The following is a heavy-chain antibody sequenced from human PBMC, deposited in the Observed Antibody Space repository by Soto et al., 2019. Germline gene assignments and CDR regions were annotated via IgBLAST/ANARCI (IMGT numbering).Heavy chain of an antibody. V-gene: IGHV4-38-2*01. CDR1: GYSISSGYY. CDR2: IYHSGST. CDR3: ARGYYDFWSGSQPFDY. D-gene: IGHD3-3*01. Sequence: SETLSLTCAVSGYSISSGYYWGWIRQPPGKGLEWIGSIYHSGSTYYNPSLKSRVTISIDTSKNQFSLKLSSVTAADTAVYYCARGYYDFWSGSQPFDYWGQGTLVTVSS. J-gene: IGHJ4*02.